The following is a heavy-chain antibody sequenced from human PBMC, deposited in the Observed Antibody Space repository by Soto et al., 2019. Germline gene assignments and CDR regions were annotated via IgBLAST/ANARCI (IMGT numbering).Heavy chain of an antibody. CDR1: GFTFSSYA. CDR3: GTGRPLRDRTLTSCLAPFAL. Sequence: EVQLLESGGGLVQPGGSLRLSCAASGFTFSSYAMSWLRQAPGKGLEWDSAITASGDTTYYADSVKGRFTISRDNSKSIMYLQKISLRAVDTSVYYCGTGRPLRDRTLTSCLAPFALWGQGTMVSVSS. V-gene: IGHV3-23*01. J-gene: IGHJ3*01. D-gene: IGHD2-2*01. CDR2: ITASGDTT.